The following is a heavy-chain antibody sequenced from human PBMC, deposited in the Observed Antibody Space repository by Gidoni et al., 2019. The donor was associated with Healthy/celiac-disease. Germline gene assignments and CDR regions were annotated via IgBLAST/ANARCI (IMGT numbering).Heavy chain of an antibody. Sequence: EVQLVESGGGLVKPGGSLRLSCAASGFTFSNAWMSWVRQAPGKGLEWVGRIKSKTDGGTTDYAAPVKGRFTISRDDSKNTLYLQMNSLKTEDTAVYYCTTDEWGFGELFSSGYWGQGTLVTVSS. V-gene: IGHV3-15*01. J-gene: IGHJ4*02. D-gene: IGHD3-10*01. CDR2: IKSKTDGGTT. CDR1: GFTFSNAW. CDR3: TTDEWGFGELFSSGY.